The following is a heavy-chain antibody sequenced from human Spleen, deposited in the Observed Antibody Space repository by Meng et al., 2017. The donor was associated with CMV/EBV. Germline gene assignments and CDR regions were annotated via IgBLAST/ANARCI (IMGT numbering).Heavy chain of an antibody. CDR1: GFTFSSYA. Sequence: QVQLVESGXGVVQPXRSLRLFCAASGFTFSSYAMHWVRQAPGKGLEWVAVISYDGSNKYYADSVKGRFTISRDNSKNTLYLQMNSLRAEDTAVYYCARDVGKYSSSWYSDWGQGTLVTVSS. CDR2: ISYDGSNK. D-gene: IGHD6-13*01. J-gene: IGHJ4*02. CDR3: ARDVGKYSSSWYSD. V-gene: IGHV3-30-3*01.